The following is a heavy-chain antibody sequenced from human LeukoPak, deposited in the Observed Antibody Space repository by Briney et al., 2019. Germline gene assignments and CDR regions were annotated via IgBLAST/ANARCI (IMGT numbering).Heavy chain of an antibody. CDR2: ISSSSSYI. D-gene: IGHD3-10*01. V-gene: IGHV3-21*01. CDR3: ARSGIKMVRGVIIKSPYHMDV. J-gene: IGHJ6*03. CDR1: GFTLSTYT. Sequence: GGSLRLSCAASGFTLSTYTMNWVCQAPGKGLEWVSSISSSSSYIYYADSVKGRFTISRDDAKNSLSLQMNSLRAEDTAVYYCARSGIKMVRGVIIKSPYHMDVWGKGTTVTVSS.